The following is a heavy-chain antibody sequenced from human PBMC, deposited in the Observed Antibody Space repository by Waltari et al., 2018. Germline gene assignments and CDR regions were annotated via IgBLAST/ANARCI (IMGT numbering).Heavy chain of an antibody. J-gene: IGHJ6*03. CDR3: ARGIASAGRPAGHYYYYMDV. V-gene: IGHV1-8*01. CDR2: MNPNSGNT. D-gene: IGHD6-13*01. CDR1: GYTFTRYD. Sequence: QVQLVQSGAEVKKPLASVKVSCKASGYTFTRYDINWVRQATGQGIERMGWMNPNSGNTGYAKKFQGIITMTRTTSISTAHMELSGLTSEDTAVYYCARGIASAGRPAGHYYYYMDVWGKGTTVTVSS.